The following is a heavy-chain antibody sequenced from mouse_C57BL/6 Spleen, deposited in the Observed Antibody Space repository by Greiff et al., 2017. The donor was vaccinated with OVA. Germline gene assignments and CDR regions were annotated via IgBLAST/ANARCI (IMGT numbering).Heavy chain of an antibody. CDR2: IWSDGST. J-gene: IGHJ4*01. CDR1: GFSLTSYG. D-gene: IGHD2-4*01. Sequence: VKLQESGPGLVAPSQSLSITCTVSGFSLTSYGVHWVRQPPGKGLEWLVVIWSDGSTTYNSALKSRLSISKDNSKSQVFLKMNSLQTDDTAMYYCARPKYDYYYAMDYWGQGTSVTVSS. CDR3: ARPKYDYYYAMDY. V-gene: IGHV2-6*03.